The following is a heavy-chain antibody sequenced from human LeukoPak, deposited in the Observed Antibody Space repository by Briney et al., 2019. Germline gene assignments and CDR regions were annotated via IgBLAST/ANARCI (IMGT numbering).Heavy chain of an antibody. V-gene: IGHV4-31*03. CDR1: GGSITNDGYY. J-gene: IGHJ3*02. D-gene: IGHD3-22*01. CDR2: IYYSGST. CDR3: ARDLGYYDTVGAFDI. Sequence: PSETLSLTCTVSGGSITNDGYYWSWIRQHPGKGLEWIGYIYYSGSTYYNPSLKSRVTISVDTSKNQFSLKLSSVTAADTAVYYCARDLGYYDTVGAFDIWGQGTMVTVSS.